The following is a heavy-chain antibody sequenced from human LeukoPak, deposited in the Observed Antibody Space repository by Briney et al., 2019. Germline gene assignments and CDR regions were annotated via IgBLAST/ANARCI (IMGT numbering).Heavy chain of an antibody. D-gene: IGHD3-3*01. Sequence: SETLSLTCTVSGASISSGSYYWSWIRQPAGKGLEWIGRIYTSGSTTYNPTLKSRVTISVDTSKNQFSLKLTSVTAADTAVYYCARAPLFGVVIMDSYYYYMDVWGKGTTVTVSS. CDR2: IYTSGST. J-gene: IGHJ6*03. CDR1: GASISSGSYY. V-gene: IGHV4-61*02. CDR3: ARAPLFGVVIMDSYYYYMDV.